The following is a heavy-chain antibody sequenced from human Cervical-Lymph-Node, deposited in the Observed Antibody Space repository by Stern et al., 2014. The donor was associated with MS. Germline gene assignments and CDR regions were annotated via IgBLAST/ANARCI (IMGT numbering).Heavy chain of an antibody. CDR3: ARDSGGNYVEDIDY. J-gene: IGHJ4*02. D-gene: IGHD4-23*01. V-gene: IGHV3-33*01. CDR1: GFTFSSYG. Sequence: VHLVESGGGVVQAGRSLRLSCAASGFTFSSYGMHWVRQAQGTGLEREGVIWYDGNNKYHADSVKGRFTISRDNSKNTLYLQMSSLRAEDTAVYYCARDSGGNYVEDIDYWGQGTLVTVSS. CDR2: IWYDGNNK.